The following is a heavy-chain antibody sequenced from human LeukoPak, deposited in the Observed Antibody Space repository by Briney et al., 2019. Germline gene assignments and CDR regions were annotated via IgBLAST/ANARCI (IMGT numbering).Heavy chain of an antibody. Sequence: GASVKVSCKASGYTFTSYYMHWVRQAPGQGLEWMGWISIYSCDTKYAQNLQGRVTISTDTSTSTVYMEMRRLTSDDTAVYYCAREGGVVEGMLYIHPDEEDYYGMDVWGQGTTVIVSS. CDR3: AREGGVVEGMLYIHPDEEDYYGMDV. V-gene: IGHV1-18*04. CDR1: GYTFTSYY. J-gene: IGHJ6*02. D-gene: IGHD2-8*01. CDR2: ISIYSCDT.